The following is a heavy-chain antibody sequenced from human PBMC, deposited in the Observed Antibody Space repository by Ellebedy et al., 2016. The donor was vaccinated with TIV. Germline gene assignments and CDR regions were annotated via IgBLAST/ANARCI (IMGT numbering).Heavy chain of an antibody. J-gene: IGHJ6*02. CDR1: RYSFTSYW. V-gene: IGHV5-51*01. Sequence: GESLKISCKHSRYSFTSYWIGWVRQMPGKGLEWMGIIYPGDSDTRYSPSFQGQVTISADKSITTAYLQWSSLKASDTAIYYCVRRRGGSGTKFYYYGMDVWGQGTTVTVSS. D-gene: IGHD3-10*01. CDR3: VRRRGGSGTKFYYYGMDV. CDR2: IYPGDSDT.